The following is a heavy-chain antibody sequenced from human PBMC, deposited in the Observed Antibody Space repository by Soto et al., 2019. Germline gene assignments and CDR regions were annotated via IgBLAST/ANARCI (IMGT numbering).Heavy chain of an antibody. CDR3: AKDVPDCSSTSCYYYYYGMDV. J-gene: IGHJ6*02. CDR1: GFTFSSYA. D-gene: IGHD2-2*01. CDR2: ISGSGGST. Sequence: GGSLRLSCAASGFTFSSYAMSWVRQAPGKGLEWVSAISGSGGSTYYADSVKGRFTISRDNSKNTLYLQMNSLRAEDTAVYYCAKDVPDCSSTSCYYYYYGMDVWGQGTTVTV. V-gene: IGHV3-23*01.